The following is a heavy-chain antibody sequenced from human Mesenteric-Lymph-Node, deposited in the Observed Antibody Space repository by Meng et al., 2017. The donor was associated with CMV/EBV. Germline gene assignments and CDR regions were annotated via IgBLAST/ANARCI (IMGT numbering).Heavy chain of an antibody. V-gene: IGHV4-34*01. D-gene: IGHD4-23*01. CDR3: ARHQRWLKSEGGFNY. CDR2: INHSGST. Sequence: QVALKQWGPGLLRPSETLSLTCAVYGGSFSGYYWSWIRQPPGKGLEWIGEINHSGSTNYNPSLKSRVTISVDTSKNQFSLKLSSVTAADTAVYYCARHQRWLKSEGGFNYWGQGTLVTVSS. CDR1: GGSFSGYY. J-gene: IGHJ4*02.